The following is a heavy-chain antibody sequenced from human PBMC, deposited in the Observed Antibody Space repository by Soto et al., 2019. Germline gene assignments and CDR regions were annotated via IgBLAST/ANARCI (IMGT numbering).Heavy chain of an antibody. D-gene: IGHD3-10*01. CDR1: GFTFSSHG. CDR2: ISSTSSTK. V-gene: IGHV3-48*02. CDR3: ARRITMVRGPYYYYGMDV. J-gene: IGHJ6*02. Sequence: PVGSLRLSCEGSGFTFSSHGMTWVRQAPGKGLEWVAFISSTSSTKNYADSVKGRFTISRDNTKNSLYLQMSSLRDEDTAVYYCARRITMVRGPYYYYGMDVWGQGTTVTVSS.